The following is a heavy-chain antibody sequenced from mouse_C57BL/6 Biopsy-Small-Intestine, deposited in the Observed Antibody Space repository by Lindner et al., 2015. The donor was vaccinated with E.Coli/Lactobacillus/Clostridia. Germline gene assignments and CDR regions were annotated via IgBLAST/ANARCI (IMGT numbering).Heavy chain of an antibody. V-gene: IGHV1-69*02. CDR3: ATVQPDDDGGYIGSNGMDV. CDR2: IIPMFGTA. D-gene: IGHD1-1*02. J-gene: IGHJ1*01. Sequence: SVKVSCKAPGGTFSRHSINWVRQAPGQGLEWMGGIIPMFGTANYAQRFQGRVTITADESTTTVYMELSSLTSEDTAIYYCATVQPDDDGGYIGSNGMDVWGQGTTVTVSS. CDR1: GGTFSRHS.